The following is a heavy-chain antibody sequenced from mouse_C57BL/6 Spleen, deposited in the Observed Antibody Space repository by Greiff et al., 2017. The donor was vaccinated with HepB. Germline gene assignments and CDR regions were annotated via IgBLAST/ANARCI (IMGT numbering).Heavy chain of an antibody. V-gene: IGHV10-1*01. J-gene: IGHJ3*01. CDR3: VRLPFSWGFAY. CDR1: GFSFNTYA. CDR2: IRSKSNNYAT. Sequence: EVQGVESGGGLVQPKGSLKLSCAASGFSFNTYAMNWVRQAPGKGLEWVARIRSKSNNYATYYADSVKDRFTISRDDSESMLYLQMNNLKTEDTAMYYCVRLPFSWGFAYWGQGTLVTVSA. D-gene: IGHD4-1*01.